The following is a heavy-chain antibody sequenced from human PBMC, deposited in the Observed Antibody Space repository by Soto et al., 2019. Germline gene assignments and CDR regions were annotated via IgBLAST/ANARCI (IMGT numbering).Heavy chain of an antibody. CDR2: IRPDSGNT. J-gene: IGHJ4*02. CDR1: GYTFSSYG. CDR3: ARDRSTSDY. D-gene: IGHD2-2*01. V-gene: IGHV1-18*01. Sequence: QVQLVQSGAEVKKPGASVRVSCKASGYTFSSYGISWVRQAPGQGLEWMGWIRPDSGNTDYAQKFEGRVTMTADTPTSTAYMELRSLRSDDTAVYYCARDRSTSDYWGQGTLVIVSS.